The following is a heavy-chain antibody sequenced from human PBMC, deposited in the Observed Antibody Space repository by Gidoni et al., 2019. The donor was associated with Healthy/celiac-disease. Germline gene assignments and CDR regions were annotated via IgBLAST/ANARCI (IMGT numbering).Heavy chain of an antibody. CDR2: IYHSGST. V-gene: IGHV4-30-2*01. Sequence: QLQLQESGSGLVKPSQTLSLTCAVSGGSLSSGGYSWSWIRQPPGKGLEWIGYIYHSGSTYYNPSLKSRVTISVDRPKNQFSLKLSSVTAADTAVYYCARDSSKIHAFDIWGQGTMVTVSS. D-gene: IGHD2-2*01. CDR1: GGSLSSGGYS. CDR3: ARDSSKIHAFDI. J-gene: IGHJ3*02.